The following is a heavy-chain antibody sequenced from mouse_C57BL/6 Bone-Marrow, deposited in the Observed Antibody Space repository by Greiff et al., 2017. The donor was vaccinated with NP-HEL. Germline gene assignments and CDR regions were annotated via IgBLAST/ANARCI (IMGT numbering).Heavy chain of an antibody. CDR1: GYTFTEYT. CDR3: ARHEEHYGSSYWYYYAMDY. D-gene: IGHD1-1*01. J-gene: IGHJ4*01. Sequence: QVQLKQSGAELVKPGASVKLSCKASGYTFTEYTIHWVKQRSGQGLEWIGWFYPGSGSIKYNEKFKDKATLTADKSSSTVYMELSRLTSEDSAVYFCARHEEHYGSSYWYYYAMDYWGQGTSVTVSS. CDR2: FYPGSGSI. V-gene: IGHV1-62-2*01.